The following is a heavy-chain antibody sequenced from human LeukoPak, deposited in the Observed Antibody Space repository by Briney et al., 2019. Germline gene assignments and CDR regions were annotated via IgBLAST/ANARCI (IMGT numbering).Heavy chain of an antibody. D-gene: IGHD5-18*01. V-gene: IGHV4-59*01. J-gene: IGHJ6*03. CDR1: GGSISSYY. Sequence: TSETLSLTCTVSGGSISSYYWSWIRQPPGKGLEWIGYIYYSGSTNYKSSLKSRVTISVDTSKNQFSLKLSSVTAADTAVYYCARTTEGGYSYGYFYYYYMDVWGKGTTVTVSS. CDR2: IYYSGST. CDR3: ARTTEGGYSYGYFYYYYMDV.